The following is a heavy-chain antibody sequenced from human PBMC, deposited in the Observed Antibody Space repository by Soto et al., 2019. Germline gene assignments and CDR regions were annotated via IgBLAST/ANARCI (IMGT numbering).Heavy chain of an antibody. Sequence: VQLVESGGGLVQPGGSLKLSCAASGFTFSGSAMHWVRQASGKGLEWVGRIRSKTNNYATEYGASVKGRFIISRDDSKNTAYLQMNSLKTEDTAVYYCARLDLSYCSTTSCDNWGQGTLVTVSS. CDR3: ARLDLSYCSTTSCDN. CDR1: GFTFSGSA. D-gene: IGHD2-2*01. CDR2: IRSKTNNYAT. J-gene: IGHJ4*02. V-gene: IGHV3-73*01.